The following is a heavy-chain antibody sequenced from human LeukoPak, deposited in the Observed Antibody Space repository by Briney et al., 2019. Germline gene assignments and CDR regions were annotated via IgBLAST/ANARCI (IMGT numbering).Heavy chain of an antibody. V-gene: IGHV3-66*01. Sequence: PGGSLRLSRAASGFTVSSNYMSWVRQAPGKGLEWVSVIYSGGSTYYADSVKGRFTISRDNSKNTLYLQMNSLRAEDTAVYYCARAFPSKYSSGWYEDYWGQGTLVTVSS. CDR3: ARAFPSKYSSGWYEDY. J-gene: IGHJ4*02. CDR1: GFTVSSNY. D-gene: IGHD6-19*01. CDR2: IYSGGST.